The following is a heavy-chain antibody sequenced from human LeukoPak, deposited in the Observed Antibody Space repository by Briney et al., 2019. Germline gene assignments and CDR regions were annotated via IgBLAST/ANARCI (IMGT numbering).Heavy chain of an antibody. J-gene: IGHJ4*02. CDR2: IESDGSRT. D-gene: IGHD6-19*01. CDR1: GFTFSTYW. V-gene: IGHV3-74*01. Sequence: PGGSLRLSCAASGFTFSTYWMHWVRQAPGKGLEWVSRIESDGSRTRYADSVKGRFTVSRDNAKNTLSLQLNTLRPEDTAVYYYAKRDGRGWLYFDNWGQGTLVTVSS. CDR3: AKRDGRGWLYFDN.